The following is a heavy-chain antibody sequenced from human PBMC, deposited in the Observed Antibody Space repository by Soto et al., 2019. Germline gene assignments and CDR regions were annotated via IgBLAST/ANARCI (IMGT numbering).Heavy chain of an antibody. J-gene: IGHJ3*02. V-gene: IGHV6-1*01. CDR2: TYYRSKWYN. D-gene: IGHD3-3*01. Sequence: PSQTLSLPCAISGDSVSSNSAACNFIRQSPSRGLEWLGRTYYRSKWYNDYAVSVKSRITINPDTSKNQFSLQLNSVTPEDTAVYYCARDAGVVIDAFDIWGQGTMVTVSS. CDR3: ARDAGVVIDAFDI. CDR1: GDSVSSNSAA.